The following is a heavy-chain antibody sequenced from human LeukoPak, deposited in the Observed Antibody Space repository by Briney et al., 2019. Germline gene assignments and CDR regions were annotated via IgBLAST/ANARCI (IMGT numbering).Heavy chain of an antibody. D-gene: IGHD5-18*01. Sequence: ASXKVSCKASGGTFISYAISWVRQAPGQGLEWMGGIIPIFGTANYAQKFQGRVTITTDESTSTAYMELSSLRSEDTAVYYCARDARGGYSYGYVPNFDYWGQGTLVTVSS. V-gene: IGHV1-69*05. CDR3: ARDARGGYSYGYVPNFDY. J-gene: IGHJ4*02. CDR1: GGTFISYA. CDR2: IIPIFGTA.